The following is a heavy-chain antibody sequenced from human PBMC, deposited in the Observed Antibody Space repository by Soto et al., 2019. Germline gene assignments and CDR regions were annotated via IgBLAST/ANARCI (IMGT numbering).Heavy chain of an antibody. J-gene: IGHJ4*02. V-gene: IGHV3-23*01. Sequence: GGSLRLSCAASGFTFSSYAMSWVRQAPGKGLEWVSAISGSGGSTYYADSVKGRFTISRDNSKNTLYLQMNSLRAEDTAVYYSAKDAYCTNGVCYIRVFDYWGQGTLVTVSS. CDR1: GFTFSSYA. D-gene: IGHD2-8*01. CDR2: ISGSGGST. CDR3: AKDAYCTNGVCYIRVFDY.